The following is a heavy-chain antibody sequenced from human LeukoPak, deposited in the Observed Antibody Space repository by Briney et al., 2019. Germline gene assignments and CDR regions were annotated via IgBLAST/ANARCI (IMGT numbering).Heavy chain of an antibody. J-gene: IGHJ4*02. Sequence: RTGGSLRLSCAASGFTFDEYAMYWVRQAPGKGLEWVSFISGDGRGTYYADSVRGRFTISRDNSKNSLYLQMNSLRTEDNALYYCAKDFGGPPFYFDGSGNFDYWGQGTLVIVSS. CDR2: ISGDGRGT. CDR1: GFTFDEYA. CDR3: AKDFGGPPFYFDGSGNFDY. V-gene: IGHV3-43*02. D-gene: IGHD3-22*01.